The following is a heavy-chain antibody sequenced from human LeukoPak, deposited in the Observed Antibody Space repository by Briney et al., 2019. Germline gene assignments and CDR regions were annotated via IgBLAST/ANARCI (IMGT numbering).Heavy chain of an antibody. D-gene: IGHD6-13*01. CDR1: GYSFTSYW. CDR3: ARSHSWSHFDH. Sequence: GETLKISCKGSGYSFTSYWIGWVRQMPGKGLEWMGIIYPGDSDIRYSPSFQGQVTISADKSISTAYLQWSSLKASDTAMYYCARSHSWSHFDHWGQGTLVTVSS. J-gene: IGHJ4*02. V-gene: IGHV5-51*01. CDR2: IYPGDSDI.